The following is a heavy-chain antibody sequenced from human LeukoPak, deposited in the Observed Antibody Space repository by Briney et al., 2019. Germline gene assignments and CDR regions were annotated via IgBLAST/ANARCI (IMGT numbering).Heavy chain of an antibody. CDR1: GFTFSSYW. V-gene: IGHV3-7*03. J-gene: IGHJ4*02. D-gene: IGHD3-22*01. CDR3: AREPYYYDSSGYSVDY. CDR2: IKQDGSEQ. Sequence: GGSLRLSCAASGFTFSSYWMSWVRQAPGKGLEWVANIKQDGSEQYYVDSVKGRFTISRDNAKNTLYLQMNSLRAEDTAVYYCAREPYYYDSSGYSVDYWGQGTLVTVSS.